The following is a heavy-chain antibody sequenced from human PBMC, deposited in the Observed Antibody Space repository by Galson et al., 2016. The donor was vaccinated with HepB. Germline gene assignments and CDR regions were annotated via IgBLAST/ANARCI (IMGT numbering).Heavy chain of an antibody. Sequence: SLRLSCAASGFTFSNYAIHWVRQAPGKGLEIVSATSPNGAYTYYAEFVKGRFTVSRDNSRNTLFLQMTSLRLEDTGVYYCARSKPEGEMPTIPVGSLDYWGLGTLVTISS. CDR1: GFTFSNYA. CDR2: TSPNGAYT. CDR3: ARSKPEGEMPTIPVGSLDY. D-gene: IGHD5-24*01. J-gene: IGHJ4*02. V-gene: IGHV3-64*04.